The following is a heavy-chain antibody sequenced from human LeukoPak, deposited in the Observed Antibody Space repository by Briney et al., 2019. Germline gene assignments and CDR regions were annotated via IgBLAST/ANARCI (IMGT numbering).Heavy chain of an antibody. V-gene: IGHV3-33*01. D-gene: IGHD7-27*01. CDR2: VWYDGSEK. Sequence: PRRSLSLSCAASGFTFSSYGIHWVRQAPGKGLEWVAVVWYDGSEKYYADSVKGRFTISRDNSKNTLYLQMNSLRAEDTAIYYCARDRGDPDYYFDQWGQGTLVTVSS. CDR1: GFTFSSYG. J-gene: IGHJ4*02. CDR3: ARDRGDPDYYFDQ.